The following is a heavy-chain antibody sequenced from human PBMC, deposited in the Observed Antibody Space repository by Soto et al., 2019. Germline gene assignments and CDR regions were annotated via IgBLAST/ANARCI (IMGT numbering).Heavy chain of an antibody. CDR1: GYTFSNFG. D-gene: IGHD2-8*01. V-gene: IGHV1-18*01. CDR3: ARDRLGVSVTGGGFES. CDR2: ISPYNGNT. Sequence: QVQLVQSGGEVKKPGASVKVSCKASGYTFSNFGLSWVRQAPGQGLELMGWISPYNGNTNYAQKLQGRLTMTTDTSTSTAYMELRSLRSDDTAVYYCARDRLGVSVTGGGFESWGQGTLVTVSS. J-gene: IGHJ4*02.